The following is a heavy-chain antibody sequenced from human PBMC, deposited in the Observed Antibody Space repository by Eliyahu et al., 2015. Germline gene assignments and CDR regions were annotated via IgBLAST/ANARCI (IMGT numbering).Heavy chain of an antibody. D-gene: IGHD4-17*01. J-gene: IGHJ4*02. CDR2: IKSKTDGGTT. Sequence: EVQLVESGGGLVKPGGSLRLSCAASGFTFSNAWMSWVRQAPGKGLEWVGRIKSKTDGGTTDYAAPVKGRFTISRDDSKNTLYLQMNSLKTEDTAVYYCTSPHDYGDFDYWGQGTLVTVSS. CDR1: GFTFSNAW. V-gene: IGHV3-15*01. CDR3: TSPHDYGDFDY.